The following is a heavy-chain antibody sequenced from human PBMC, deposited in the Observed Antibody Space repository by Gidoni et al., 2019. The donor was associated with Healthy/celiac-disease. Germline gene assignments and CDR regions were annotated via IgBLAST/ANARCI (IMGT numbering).Heavy chain of an antibody. CDR1: GYTFPSYY. D-gene: IGHD1-26*01. J-gene: IGHJ4*02. CDR3: AREGSAYSGSYKAFDY. CDR2: INPSGGST. Sequence: QVQLVQSGAEVKKPGASVKVSCKASGYTFPSYYMHWVRQAPGQGLEWMGIINPSGGSTSYAQKFQGRVTMTRDTSTSTVYMELSSLRSEDTAVYYCAREGSAYSGSYKAFDYWGQGTLVTVSS. V-gene: IGHV1-46*01.